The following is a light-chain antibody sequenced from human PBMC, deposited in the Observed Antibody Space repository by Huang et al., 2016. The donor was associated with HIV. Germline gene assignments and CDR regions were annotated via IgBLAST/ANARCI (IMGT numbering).Light chain of an antibody. CDR3: QHRNNWPLT. Sequence: DIVLTQSPATLSLSPGERATLSCRASQSIDFYLAWYQQKPGQAPRLLIYDASNRATGIPARFSCSVSGTDFTLTISSLEPEDFAVYYCQHRNNWPLTFGGGTKVEIK. CDR1: QSIDFY. CDR2: DAS. J-gene: IGKJ4*01. V-gene: IGKV3-11*01.